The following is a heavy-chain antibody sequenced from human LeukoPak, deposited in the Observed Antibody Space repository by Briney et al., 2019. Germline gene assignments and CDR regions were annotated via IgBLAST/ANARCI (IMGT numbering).Heavy chain of an antibody. CDR2: IYYSGST. CDR1: GRSISSHY. V-gene: IGHV4-59*11. Sequence: SETLSLTCTVSGRSISSHYWSWIRQPPGKGLEWIGYIYYSGSTNYNPSLKSRVTISVDTSKNQFSLKLSSVTAADTAVYYCARSRYPNYYDSSGYYFDYWGQGTLVTVSS. J-gene: IGHJ4*02. D-gene: IGHD3-22*01. CDR3: ARSRYPNYYDSSGYYFDY.